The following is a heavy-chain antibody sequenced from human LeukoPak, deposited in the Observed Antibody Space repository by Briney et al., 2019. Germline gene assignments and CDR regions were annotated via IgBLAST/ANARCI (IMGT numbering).Heavy chain of an antibody. CDR2: IYYSGST. Sequence: SETLSLTCTVSGGSISSYYWSWIRQPPGKGLEWIGYIYYSGSTNYNPSLKSRVTISVDTSKNQFPLKLSSVTAADTAVYYCANGGYCSSTSCYPNWFDPWGQGTLVTVSS. V-gene: IGHV4-59*01. CDR1: GGSISSYY. D-gene: IGHD2-2*01. J-gene: IGHJ5*02. CDR3: ANGGYCSSTSCYPNWFDP.